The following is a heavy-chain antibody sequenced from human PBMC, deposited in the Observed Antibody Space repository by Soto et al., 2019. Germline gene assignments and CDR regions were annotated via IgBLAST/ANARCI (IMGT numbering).Heavy chain of an antibody. J-gene: IGHJ3*02. CDR3: SSLEGGAAFDI. CDR1: GGTFSSYT. V-gene: IGHV1-69*02. CDR2: IIPILGIA. Sequence: QVQLVQSGAEVKKPGSSVKVSCKASGGTFSSYTISWVRQAPGQGLEWMGRIIPILGIANYAQKFQGRVTIPEDKSTSTAYMALRSLRSEDTAVYYCSSLEGGAAFDIWGQGTMVTVSS. D-gene: IGHD1-1*01.